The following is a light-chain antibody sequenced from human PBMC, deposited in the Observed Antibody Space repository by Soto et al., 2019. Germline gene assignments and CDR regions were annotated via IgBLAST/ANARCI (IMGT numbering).Light chain of an antibody. CDR3: QSYDSSLSGYVV. CDR2: GNS. Sequence: QSVLTQPPSVSGAPGQRVTISCTGSSSNIGAGYDVHWYQQLPGTGHKLLIYGNSNRPSGVPDRFSGSKSGTSASLAITGLQAEDEADYYCQSYDSSLSGYVVFGGGTKLTVL. V-gene: IGLV1-40*01. CDR1: SSNIGAGYD. J-gene: IGLJ2*01.